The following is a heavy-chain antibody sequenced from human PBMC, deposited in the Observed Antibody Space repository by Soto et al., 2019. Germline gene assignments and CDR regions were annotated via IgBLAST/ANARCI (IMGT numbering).Heavy chain of an antibody. V-gene: IGHV3-21*01. CDR2: ISSSRSYI. CDR3: ARVGHYNYYDMDV. CDR1: GFTFSSYS. J-gene: IGHJ6*03. Sequence: EVQLVESGGGLVKPGGSLRLSCAASGFTFSSYSMNWVRQAPGKGLEWVSSISSSRSYIYYADSVKGRFTISRDNAKNSLYLQMNSLRAEDPAVYYCARVGHYNYYDMDVWGKWTTVTVSS.